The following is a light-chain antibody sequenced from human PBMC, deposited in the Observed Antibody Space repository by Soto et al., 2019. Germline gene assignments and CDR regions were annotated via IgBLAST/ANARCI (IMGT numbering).Light chain of an antibody. CDR2: GAS. J-gene: IGKJ1*01. V-gene: IGKV3D-15*01. CDR3: QQYNTWPRT. Sequence: EIVMTQSPATLSVSPGERATLSCRASLSVSSSLAWHQQKPGQAPRLLIYGASTRATGIPARFSGSGSGTEFTLTISSLQSEDFAVYYCQQYNTWPRTFGQGTKVEI. CDR1: LSVSSS.